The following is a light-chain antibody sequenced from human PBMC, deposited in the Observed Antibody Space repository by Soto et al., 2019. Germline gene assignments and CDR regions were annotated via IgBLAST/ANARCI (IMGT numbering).Light chain of an antibody. CDR3: QQYGNSPPNA. V-gene: IGKV3-20*01. CDR1: QSVSSSY. J-gene: IGKJ2*01. Sequence: EIVLTQSPGTLSSSPGERATLTCRASQSVSSSYAAWYQQKPRQAPRVLIHGASIMATGIPDRFSGSGSGTDFTLTISRLEPEDFAVYFCQQYGNSPPNAFGQGTKVEIK. CDR2: GAS.